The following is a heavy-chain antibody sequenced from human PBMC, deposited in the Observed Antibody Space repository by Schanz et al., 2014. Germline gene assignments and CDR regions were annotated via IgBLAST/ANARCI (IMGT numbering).Heavy chain of an antibody. D-gene: IGHD3-10*01. Sequence: QVQLVQSWAEVKGPGASLKISCKASGYTFTNFFLHWVRQAPGQGLEWMGIINPIGGSTTYAQKFRGAVTLTTDTTTDTSYLELTRLRSEDTADYCCAGAKRFGDMDVWGQGTTVTVSS. J-gene: IGHJ6*02. CDR1: GYTFTNFF. V-gene: IGHV1-46*01. CDR3: AGAKRFGDMDV. CDR2: INPIGGST.